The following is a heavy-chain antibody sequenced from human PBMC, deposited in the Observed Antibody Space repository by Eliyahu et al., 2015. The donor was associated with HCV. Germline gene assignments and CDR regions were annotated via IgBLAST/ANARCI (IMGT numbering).Heavy chain of an antibody. CDR2: IKGKIDGGTT. D-gene: IGHD3-22*01. Sequence: EVQLVESGGGLVKPGGSLRLSCXASGFTLTVDNXWMXWVRQAPGKGLEWVGHIKGKIDGGTTDYSAPVKGRFSISRDDSKNMVFLQMNSLKAEDTAMYYCTTDFDAFDTSGYLGAVDHWGQGTLVTVSS. CDR3: TTDFDAFDTSGYLGAVDH. CDR1: GFTLTVDNXW. J-gene: IGHJ4*02. V-gene: IGHV3-15*01.